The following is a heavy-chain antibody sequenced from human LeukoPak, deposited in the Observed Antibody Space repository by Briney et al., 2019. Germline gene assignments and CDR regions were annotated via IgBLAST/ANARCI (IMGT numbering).Heavy chain of an antibody. J-gene: IGHJ3*02. D-gene: IGHD3-16*01. Sequence: ASVRVSCKASGYTFSSFGICWVRQAPGQGLEWMGWISAYNGNTNYAQKVQDRVTMTTDTSTTTAYMELRSLRSDDTAVYYCAREGGGGRAFDIWGQGTIVTVSS. V-gene: IGHV1-18*01. CDR2: ISAYNGNT. CDR1: GYTFSSFG. CDR3: AREGGGGRAFDI.